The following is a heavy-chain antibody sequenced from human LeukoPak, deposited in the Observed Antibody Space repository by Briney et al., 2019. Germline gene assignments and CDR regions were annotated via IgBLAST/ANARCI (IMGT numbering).Heavy chain of an antibody. J-gene: IGHJ5*02. CDR3: ARVTVNYNWFDP. D-gene: IGHD3-10*01. CDR2: IYHSGST. Sequence: SETLSLTCAVSGGSISSSNWWSWVRQPPGKGMEWIGEIYHSGSTNYNPSLKSRVTISVDKSKNQFSLKLSSVTAADTAVYYCARVTVNYNWFDPWGQGTLVTVSS. CDR1: GGSISSSNW. V-gene: IGHV4-4*02.